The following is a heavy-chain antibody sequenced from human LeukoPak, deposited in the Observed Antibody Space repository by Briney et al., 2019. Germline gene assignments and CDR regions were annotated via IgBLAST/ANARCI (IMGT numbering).Heavy chain of an antibody. CDR1: GGSISSFY. CDR3: AGGDSSGWTDFDY. Sequence: SETLSLTCTVSGGSISSFYWSWIRQPPGKGLEWIGFISYRGSTNYNPSLKSRVTISLDTSKKQFPLKLSSETAADTAVFYCAGGDSSGWTDFDYWGQGTLVTVSS. J-gene: IGHJ4*02. CDR2: ISYRGST. V-gene: IGHV4-59*08. D-gene: IGHD6-19*01.